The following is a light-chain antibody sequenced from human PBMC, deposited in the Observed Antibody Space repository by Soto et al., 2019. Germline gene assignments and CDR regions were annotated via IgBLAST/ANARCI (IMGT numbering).Light chain of an antibody. CDR1: QSISYY. CDR2: GAS. Sequence: DIEMTQSPSSLSAYVGDRVNITCRASQSISYYLNWYQQKPGRAADLLMYGASSLQSGVPSRFTGSGSGTEFTLTITSLQPGDFATYYCQQTYTTPLTFGGGTKVEIK. CDR3: QQTYTTPLT. V-gene: IGKV1-39*01. J-gene: IGKJ4*01.